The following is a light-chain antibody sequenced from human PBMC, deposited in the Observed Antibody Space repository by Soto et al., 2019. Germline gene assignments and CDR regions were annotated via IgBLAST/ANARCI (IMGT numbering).Light chain of an antibody. V-gene: IGLV2-8*01. CDR1: ISDVGGYNY. Sequence: QSVLTQPPSASGSPGQSVTISCTGTISDVGGYNYVSWYQQHPGKAPKLMIYEVSKRPSGVPDRFSGSKSGNTASLTVSGLQAEDEADYYCSSYAGSNNLGVFGTGTKLTVL. CDR3: SSYAGSNNLGV. CDR2: EVS. J-gene: IGLJ1*01.